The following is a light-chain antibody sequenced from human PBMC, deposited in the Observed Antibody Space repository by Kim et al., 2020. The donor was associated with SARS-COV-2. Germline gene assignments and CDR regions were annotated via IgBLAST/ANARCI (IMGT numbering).Light chain of an antibody. CDR2: GAS. CDR3: QQYAYWRA. CDR1: QSISSS. V-gene: IGKV3-15*01. Sequence: SLSPGERATLSCRASQSISSSLAWYQQKPGQAPRVLIYGASARATGIPARFSGSGSGTEFTLTISNLQSEDFAVYYCQQYAYWRAFGQGTRREIK. J-gene: IGKJ5*01.